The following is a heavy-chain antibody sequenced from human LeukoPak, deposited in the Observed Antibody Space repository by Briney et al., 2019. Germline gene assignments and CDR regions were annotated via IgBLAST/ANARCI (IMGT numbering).Heavy chain of an antibody. CDR2: TYYRSKWFI. D-gene: IGHD6-19*01. CDR1: GDSVSSNSAA. V-gene: IGHV6-1*01. J-gene: IGHJ4*02. CDR3: TRSDCSSGRCPGFDN. Sequence: SQTFSLTCGISGDSVSSNSAAWNWIRQSPSRGLEWLGRTYYRSKWFINYAPSVKSRIIINPDTPKNQVSLQLNSVTPEDTAVYYCTRSDCSSGRCPGFDNWGQGTLVTVSS.